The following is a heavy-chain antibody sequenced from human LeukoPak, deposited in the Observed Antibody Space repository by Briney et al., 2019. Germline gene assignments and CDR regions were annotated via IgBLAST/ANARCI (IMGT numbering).Heavy chain of an antibody. D-gene: IGHD6-19*01. J-gene: IGHJ5*02. CDR1: GFTFSSYS. CDR2: ISGSGGST. Sequence: GGSLRLSCAASGFTFSSYSMNWVRQAPGKGLEWVSAISGSGGSTYYADSVKGRFTISRDNSKNTLYLQMNSLRAEDTAVYYCATDMEGIAVAGIPWGQGTLVTVSS. V-gene: IGHV3-23*01. CDR3: ATDMEGIAVAGIP.